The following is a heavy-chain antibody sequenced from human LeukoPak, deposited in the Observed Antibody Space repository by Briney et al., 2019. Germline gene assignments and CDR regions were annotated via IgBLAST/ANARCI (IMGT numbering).Heavy chain of an antibody. CDR2: ISSGSSPI. D-gene: IGHD2/OR15-2a*01. V-gene: IGHV3-48*02. CDR1: GFTFNAYS. J-gene: IGHJ4*02. CDR3: ARDGSNSGPDFDY. Sequence: GGSLRLSCAASGFTFNAYSMNWVRQAPGKGLEWVSYISSGSSPIYYADSVKRRFTISRDNARNSLHLQMNSLRDEDTAVYYCARDGSNSGPDFDYWGQGILVTVSS.